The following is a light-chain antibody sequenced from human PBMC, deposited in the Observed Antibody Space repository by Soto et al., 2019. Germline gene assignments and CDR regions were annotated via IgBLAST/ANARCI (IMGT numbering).Light chain of an antibody. J-gene: IGLJ1*01. V-gene: IGLV2-18*02. CDR1: STDFVSYNR. CDR3: CSYAGSYTEV. Sequence: QSALTQPPSVSGSPGQSVTISCTGTSTDFVSYNRVSWYQQPPGTAPMLMIYEVSKRPSGVPDRFSGSKSGNTASLTISGLQAEDEADYYCCSYAGSYTEVFGNGTKVTVL. CDR2: EVS.